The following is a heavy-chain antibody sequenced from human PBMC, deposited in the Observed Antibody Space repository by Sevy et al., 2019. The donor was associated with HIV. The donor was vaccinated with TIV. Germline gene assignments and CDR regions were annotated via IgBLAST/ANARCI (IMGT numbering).Heavy chain of an antibody. Sequence: GGSLRLSCAASGFTFSNAWMSWVRQAPGKGLEWVGRIKSKTDGGTTDYAAPVKGRFTISREDSKNTLYLQMNSLKTEDTAVYYCTTDEGEKWFGELRAFDIWGQGTLVTVSS. V-gene: IGHV3-15*01. CDR2: IKSKTDGGTT. CDR3: TTDEGEKWFGELRAFDI. D-gene: IGHD3-10*01. J-gene: IGHJ3*02. CDR1: GFTFSNAW.